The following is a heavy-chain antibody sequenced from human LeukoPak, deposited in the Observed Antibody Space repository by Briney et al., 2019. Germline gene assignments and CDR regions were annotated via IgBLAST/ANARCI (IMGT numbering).Heavy chain of an antibody. D-gene: IGHD3-22*01. J-gene: IGHJ5*02. Sequence: GASVKVSCKASGYTFTGYYMHWVRQAPGQGLEWMGWINPNSGGTNYAQKFQGRVTMTRDTSISTAYMELSRLRSDDTAVYYCARAVPFYDSSGRFKPQRTPNNWFDPWGQGTLVTVSS. CDR3: ARAVPFYDSSGRFKPQRTPNNWFDP. CDR1: GYTFTGYY. V-gene: IGHV1-2*02. CDR2: INPNSGGT.